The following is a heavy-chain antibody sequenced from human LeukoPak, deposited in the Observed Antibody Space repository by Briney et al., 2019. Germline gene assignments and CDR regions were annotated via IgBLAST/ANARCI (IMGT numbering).Heavy chain of an antibody. CDR1: GGSISSSSYY. CDR3: ARSAYYDYVWGSYRPFDY. CDR2: IYYSGST. J-gene: IGHJ4*02. Sequence: PSETLSLTCTVSGGSISSSSYYWGWIRQPPGKGLEWIGTIYYSGSTYYNPSLKSRVTISVDTSKNQFSLKLSSVTAADTAVYYCARSAYYDYVWGSYRPFDYWGQGILVTVSS. D-gene: IGHD3-16*02. V-gene: IGHV4-39*07.